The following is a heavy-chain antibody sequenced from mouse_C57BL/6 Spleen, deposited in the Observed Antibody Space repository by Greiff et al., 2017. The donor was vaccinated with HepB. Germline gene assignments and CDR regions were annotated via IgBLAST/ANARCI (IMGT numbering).Heavy chain of an antibody. D-gene: IGHD2-1*01. CDR3: ARSHYGNYLDY. Sequence: VQLQQSGAELARPGASVKLSCKASGYTFTSYGISWVKQRTGQGLEWIGEIYPRSGNTYYNEKFKGKATLTADKSSSTAYMELRSLTSADSAVYFCARSHYGNYLDYWGQGTTLTVSS. J-gene: IGHJ2*01. V-gene: IGHV1-81*01. CDR1: GYTFTSYG. CDR2: IYPRSGNT.